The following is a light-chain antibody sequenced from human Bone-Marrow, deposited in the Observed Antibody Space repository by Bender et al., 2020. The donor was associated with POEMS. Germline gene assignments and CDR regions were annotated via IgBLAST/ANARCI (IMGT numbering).Light chain of an antibody. V-gene: IGLV2-18*01. J-gene: IGLJ3*02. CDR1: SSDVGSYNR. CDR3: AAWDDILNGPWV. Sequence: QSALTQPPSVSGSPGQSVTISCTGTSSDVGSYNRVSWYQQPPGTAPKLMIYDVSYRPSGVPDRFSGSKSGNTASLTISGLRADDEADYYCAAWDDILNGPWVFGGGTKVTVL. CDR2: DVS.